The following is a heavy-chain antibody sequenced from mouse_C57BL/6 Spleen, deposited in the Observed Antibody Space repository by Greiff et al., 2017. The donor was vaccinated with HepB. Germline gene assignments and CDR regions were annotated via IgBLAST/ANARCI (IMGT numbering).Heavy chain of an antibody. CDR3: ARDPWNWDVGY. D-gene: IGHD4-1*01. Sequence: QVHVKQSGAELAKPGASVKLSCKASGYTFTSYWMHWVKQRPGQGLEWIGYINPSSGYTKYNQKFKDKATLTADKSSSTAYMQLSSLTYEDSAVYYCARDPWNWDVGYWGQGTTLTVSS. CDR2: INPSSGYT. CDR1: GYTFTSYW. V-gene: IGHV1-7*01. J-gene: IGHJ2*01.